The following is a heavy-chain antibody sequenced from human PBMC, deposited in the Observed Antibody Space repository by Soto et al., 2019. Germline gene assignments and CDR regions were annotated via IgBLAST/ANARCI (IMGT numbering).Heavy chain of an antibody. Sequence: SETLSLTCTVSGGSISTYYWSWIRQPPGKGLEWIGYIYYSGSTSYNPSLKSRVTISVDTSKNQFSLKLRSVTAADTAVYYCASDRSSGWGQGYGMDVWGQGTTVTVSS. CDR3: ASDRSSGWGQGYGMDV. D-gene: IGHD6-19*01. V-gene: IGHV4-59*01. J-gene: IGHJ6*02. CDR1: GGSISTYY. CDR2: IYYSGST.